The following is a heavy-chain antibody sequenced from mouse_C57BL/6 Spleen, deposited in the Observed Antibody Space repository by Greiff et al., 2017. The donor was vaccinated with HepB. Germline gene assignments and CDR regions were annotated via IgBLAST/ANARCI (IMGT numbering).Heavy chain of an antibody. CDR3: ARDDDGYYLYYAMDY. J-gene: IGHJ4*01. D-gene: IGHD2-3*01. CDR1: GYSITSGYY. CDR2: ISYDGSN. V-gene: IGHV3-6*01. Sequence: ESGPGLVKPSQSLSLTCSVTGYSITSGYYWNWIRQFPGNKLEWMGYISYDGSNNYNPSLKNRISITRDTSKNQFFLKLNSVTTEDTATYYCARDDDGYYLYYAMDYWGQGTSVTVSS.